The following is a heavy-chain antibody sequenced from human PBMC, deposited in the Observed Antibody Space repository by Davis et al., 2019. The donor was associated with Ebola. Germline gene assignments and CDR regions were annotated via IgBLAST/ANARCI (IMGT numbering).Heavy chain of an antibody. CDR2: IIPIFGVA. CDR3: ARESKQLAMSGGYYFDY. D-gene: IGHD6-13*01. V-gene: IGHV1-69*04. Sequence: AASAKVSCKASGYTFSNYAISWVRQAPGQGLEWMGRIIPIFGVANYAQKFQGRVTITADKSTSTAYMELSRLRSEDTAVYYCARESKQLAMSGGYYFDYWGQGTLVTVSS. CDR1: GYTFSNYA. J-gene: IGHJ4*02.